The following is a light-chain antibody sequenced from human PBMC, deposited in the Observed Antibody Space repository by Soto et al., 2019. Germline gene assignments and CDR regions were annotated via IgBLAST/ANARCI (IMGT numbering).Light chain of an antibody. V-gene: IGLV2-14*03. J-gene: IGLJ1*01. Sequence: QSVLTQPTSVSGSPGQSITISCTGTSSDVGRYNYVSWYQHHPGKAPKLIFYDVSNRPSGVSERFSVSKSGYTASLTISGLQAEDEADYYCNSYTTRSTYVFGTGTKVTVL. CDR2: DVS. CDR3: NSYTTRSTYV. CDR1: SSDVGRYNY.